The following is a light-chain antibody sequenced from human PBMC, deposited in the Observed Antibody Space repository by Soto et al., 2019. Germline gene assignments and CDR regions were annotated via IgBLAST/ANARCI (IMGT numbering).Light chain of an antibody. Sequence: QSALTQPPSASGSRGQSVTISCTGTSSDVGGYKYVSWYQQHPGKAPKLMIFEVNKRPSGVPDRFSGSKSGNTASLTVSGLQAEDEADYYCSSYAGINNLGVFGTGTKVTAL. CDR3: SSYAGINNLGV. CDR1: SSDVGGYKY. CDR2: EVN. J-gene: IGLJ1*01. V-gene: IGLV2-8*01.